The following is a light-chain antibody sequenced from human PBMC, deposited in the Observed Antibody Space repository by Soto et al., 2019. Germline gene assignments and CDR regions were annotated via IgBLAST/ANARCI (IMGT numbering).Light chain of an antibody. CDR3: CSFAGDNTDV. CDR2: GVS. V-gene: IGLV2-8*01. CDR1: SRDVGGYNS. Sequence: QSALTQPPSASGSPGQSLTISCTGTSRDVGGYNSVSWYRQHPGKAPQLIIFGVSQRPSGVPDRFSGSKSGNTASLTVSGLQADDEADYFCCSFAGDNTDVFGSGTKLTVL. J-gene: IGLJ1*01.